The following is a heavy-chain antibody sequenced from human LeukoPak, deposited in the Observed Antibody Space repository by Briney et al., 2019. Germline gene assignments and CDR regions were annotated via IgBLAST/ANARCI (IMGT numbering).Heavy chain of an antibody. CDR2: IYYSGST. V-gene: IGHV4-31*03. Sequence: PSQTLSLTCTVSGGSISSGGYYWSWIRQHPGKGLEWIGYIYYSGSTYYNPSLKSRVTILVDTSKNQFSLKLSSVTAADTAVYYCARAVPSTGYCSGGSCYSGPWFDPWGQGTLVTVSS. CDR1: GGSISSGGYY. J-gene: IGHJ5*02. D-gene: IGHD2-15*01. CDR3: ARAVPSTGYCSGGSCYSGPWFDP.